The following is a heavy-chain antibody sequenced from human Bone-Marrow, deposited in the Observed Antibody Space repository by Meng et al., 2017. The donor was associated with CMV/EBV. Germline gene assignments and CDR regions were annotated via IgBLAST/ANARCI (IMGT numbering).Heavy chain of an antibody. D-gene: IGHD1-26*01. Sequence: KVSCKASGYTFTSYDINWVRQMPGKGLEWMGIIYPGDSDTRYSPSFQGQVTISADKSISTAYLQWSSLKASDTAMYYCARQGSIRVGATSAFDIWGQGTMVTVSS. CDR3: ARQGSIRVGATSAFDI. J-gene: IGHJ3*02. CDR2: IYPGDSDT. CDR1: GYTFTSYD. V-gene: IGHV5-51*01.